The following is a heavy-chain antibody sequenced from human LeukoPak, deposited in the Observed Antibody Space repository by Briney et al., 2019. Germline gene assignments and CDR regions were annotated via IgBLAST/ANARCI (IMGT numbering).Heavy chain of an antibody. CDR1: GGSISSYY. J-gene: IGHJ4*02. CDR3: ARVVIVGSSRVKGLWGSGTATPQYYFDY. CDR2: IYYSGST. V-gene: IGHV4-59*01. Sequence: PSETLSLTCTVSGGSISSYYWSWIRQPPGKGLEWIGYIYYSGSTNYNPSLKSRVTISVDTSKNQFSLKLSSVSAADTAVYYCARVVIVGSSRVKGLWGSGTATPQYYFDYWGQGTLVIVSS. D-gene: IGHD3-10*01.